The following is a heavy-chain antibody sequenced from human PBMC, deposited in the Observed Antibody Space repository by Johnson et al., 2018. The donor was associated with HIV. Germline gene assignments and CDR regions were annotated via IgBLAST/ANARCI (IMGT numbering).Heavy chain of an antibody. CDR1: GFTFDDYD. D-gene: IGHD3-22*01. Sequence: EVQLVESGGSVVRPGGSLRLSCVGSGFTFDDYDMTWVRQSPGKGREWVSGINWNGGRTGYADSVKGRFTISRENAKNSLSLQMNKLGVEDTALYYCARQHSYESSGQGGGLDIWGQGTMVTVSS. CDR3: ARQHSYESSGQGGGLDI. CDR2: INWNGGRT. V-gene: IGHV3-20*04. J-gene: IGHJ3*02.